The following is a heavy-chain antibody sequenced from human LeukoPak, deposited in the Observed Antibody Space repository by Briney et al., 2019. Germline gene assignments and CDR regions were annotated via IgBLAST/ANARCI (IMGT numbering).Heavy chain of an antibody. Sequence: PGGSLRLSRAASGFTFSSYEMNWVRQAPGKGLEWVSYISSSGSTIYYADSVKGRFTISRDNAKNSLYLQMNSLRAEDTAVYYCARGKIRGYSYAPPDYLWGQGTLVTVSS. J-gene: IGHJ5*02. CDR1: GFTFSSYE. CDR2: ISSSGSTI. D-gene: IGHD5-18*01. V-gene: IGHV3-48*03. CDR3: ARGKIRGYSYAPPDYL.